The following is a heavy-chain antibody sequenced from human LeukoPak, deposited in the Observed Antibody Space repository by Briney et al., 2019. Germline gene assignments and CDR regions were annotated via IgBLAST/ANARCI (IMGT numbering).Heavy chain of an antibody. CDR1: GFTFSGSA. Sequence: GGSLRLSCAASGFTFSGSAMDWVRQASGKGLEWIGRIRSKANSYATLYAASVKGRFTISRDDSKNTAYLQMNSLRAEDTALYYCAKRSIAFDYWGQGTLVTVSS. J-gene: IGHJ4*02. CDR2: IRSKANSYAT. D-gene: IGHD2-21*01. V-gene: IGHV3-73*01. CDR3: AKRSIAFDY.